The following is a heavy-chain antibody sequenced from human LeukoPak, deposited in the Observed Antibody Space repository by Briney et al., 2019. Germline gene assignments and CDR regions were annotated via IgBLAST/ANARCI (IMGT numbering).Heavy chain of an antibody. J-gene: IGHJ4*02. CDR2: IYYSGST. D-gene: IGHD3-10*02. V-gene: IGHV4-39*01. Sequence: GSLRLSCAASGFTFSSYWMSWVRQAPGKGLEWIGSIYYSGSTYYNPSLKSRVTISVDTSKNQFSLKLSSVTAADTAVYYCARLCFERTPSWGGDFDYWGQGTLVTVSS. CDR3: ARLCFERTPSWGGDFDY. CDR1: GFTFSSYW.